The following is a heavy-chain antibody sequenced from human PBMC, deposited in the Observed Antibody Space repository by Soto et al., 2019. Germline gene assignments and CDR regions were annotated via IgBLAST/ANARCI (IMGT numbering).Heavy chain of an antibody. D-gene: IGHD6-13*01. CDR1: GGSVSSGSYY. CDR2: IYYSGST. J-gene: IGHJ4*02. CDR3: AREVSSTWFYFDY. V-gene: IGHV4-61*01. Sequence: QVQLQESGPGLVKPSETLSLTCTVSGGSVSSGSYYWSWIRQPPGKGLEWIGYIYYSGSTNHNPSLKSRVPISVDTSKNQFSLKLSSVTAADTAVYYCAREVSSTWFYFDYWGQGTLVTVSS.